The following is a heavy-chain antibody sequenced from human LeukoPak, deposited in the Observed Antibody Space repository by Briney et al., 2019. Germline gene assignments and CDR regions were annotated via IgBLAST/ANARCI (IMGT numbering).Heavy chain of an antibody. CDR3: ARAWGWLQLGGAFDI. CDR1: GFTFSSYA. Sequence: PGGSLRLSCAACGFTFSSYAMHWVRQAPGKGLEWVAVISYGGSNKYYADSVKGRFTISRDNSKNTLYLQMNSLRAEDTAVYYCARAWGWLQLGGAFDIWGQGTMVTVSS. V-gene: IGHV3-30-3*01. CDR2: ISYGGSNK. J-gene: IGHJ3*02. D-gene: IGHD5-24*01.